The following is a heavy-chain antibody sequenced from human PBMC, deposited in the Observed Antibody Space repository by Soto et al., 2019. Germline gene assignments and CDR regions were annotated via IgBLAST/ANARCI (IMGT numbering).Heavy chain of an antibody. Sequence: SETLSLTCTVSGGSISSYYWSWIRQPPGKGLKLIGYIYYSGSTNYNPSLKGRVTISVDTSKNQFSLKLSSVTAADTAVYYCGRSWQYSSGFFDYWGQGTLVTVSP. CDR3: GRSWQYSSGFFDY. CDR2: IYYSGST. V-gene: IGHV4-59*01. J-gene: IGHJ4*02. CDR1: GGSISSYY. D-gene: IGHD6-19*01.